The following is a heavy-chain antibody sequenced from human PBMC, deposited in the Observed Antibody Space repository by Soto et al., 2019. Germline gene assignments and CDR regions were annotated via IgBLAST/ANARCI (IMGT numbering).Heavy chain of an antibody. J-gene: IGHJ3*02. Sequence: PSETLSLTCTVSGDSISSYYWSWIRQPPGKGLEWIGYIYNSGSTNYNPSLKSRATLSVDTSNNQFSLKLRSVTAADTAVYYCASYEAGDYDYIWGSPVFAGAFDIWGQGTMVTV. D-gene: IGHD3-16*01. CDR3: ASYEAGDYDYIWGSPVFAGAFDI. V-gene: IGHV4-59*01. CDR1: GDSISSYY. CDR2: IYNSGST.